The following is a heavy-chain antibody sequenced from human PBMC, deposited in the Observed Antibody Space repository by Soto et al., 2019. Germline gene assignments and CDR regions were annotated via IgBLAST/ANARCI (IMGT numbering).Heavy chain of an antibody. J-gene: IGHJ3*02. Sequence: QVQLQESGPGLVKPSQTLSLTCTVSGGSISSGGYYWSWIRQHPGKGLEWIGYIYYSGSTYDNPSLKSRVTISVDTSKNQFSLKLSSVTAADTAVYYCARDSSGWYGSAFDIWGQGTMVTVSS. CDR3: ARDSSGWYGSAFDI. CDR2: IYYSGST. CDR1: GGSISSGGYY. V-gene: IGHV4-31*03. D-gene: IGHD6-19*01.